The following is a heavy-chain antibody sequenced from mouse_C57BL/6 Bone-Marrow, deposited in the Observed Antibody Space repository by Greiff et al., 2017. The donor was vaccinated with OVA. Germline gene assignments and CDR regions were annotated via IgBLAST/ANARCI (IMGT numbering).Heavy chain of an antibody. Sequence: VQLQQPGAELVKPGASVKMSCKASGYTFTSYWITWVKQRPGQGLEWIGDIYPGSGSTNYNEKFKSKATLTVDTSSSTAYMQLSSLTSEDSAVYYCARGCYYGSSSYWYFDVWGTGTTVTVSS. CDR1: GYTFTSYW. V-gene: IGHV1-55*01. CDR3: ARGCYYGSSSYWYFDV. D-gene: IGHD1-1*01. J-gene: IGHJ1*03. CDR2: IYPGSGST.